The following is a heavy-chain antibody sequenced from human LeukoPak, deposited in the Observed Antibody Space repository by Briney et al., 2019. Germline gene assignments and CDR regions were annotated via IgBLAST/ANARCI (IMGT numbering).Heavy chain of an antibody. V-gene: IGHV1-8*02. CDR2: MNPNSGNT. D-gene: IGHD3-10*01. CDR3: ASPMVRGAP. CDR1: GGTFSSYA. J-gene: IGHJ5*02. Sequence: ASVKVSCKASGGTFSSYAISWVRQATGQGLEWMGWMNPNSGNTGYAQKFQGRVTMTRNISISTAYMELSSLRSEDTAVYYCASPMVRGAPWGQGTLVTVSS.